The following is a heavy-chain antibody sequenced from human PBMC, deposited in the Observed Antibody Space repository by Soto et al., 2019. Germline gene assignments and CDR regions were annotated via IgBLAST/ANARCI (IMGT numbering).Heavy chain of an antibody. Sequence: PGGSLRLSCAASGFTFSSYAMSWVRQAPGKGLEWVSAISGSGGSTYYADSVKGRFTISRDNSKNTRYLQMNSLRAEDTAVYYCANPTREIVLMVYAIDFYVWGKGTLVTVSS. V-gene: IGHV3-23*01. D-gene: IGHD2-8*01. CDR2: ISGSGGST. J-gene: IGHJ4*02. CDR3: ANPTREIVLMVYAIDFYV. CDR1: GFTFSSYA.